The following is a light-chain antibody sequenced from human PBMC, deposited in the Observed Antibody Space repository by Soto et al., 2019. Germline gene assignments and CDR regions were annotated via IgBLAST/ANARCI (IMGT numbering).Light chain of an antibody. CDR2: GVS. CDR1: QSVSSNY. CDR3: QQYGGSPWT. V-gene: IGKV3-20*01. J-gene: IGKJ1*01. Sequence: EIVLTQSPCTVSWCPFERATLSGRASQSVSSNYLAWFQQRPGQPPRLIIYGVSTRATGTPDRFSASGSGTDFTLTINRLEREDFAVYYCQQYGGSPWTFGQGTKVDIK.